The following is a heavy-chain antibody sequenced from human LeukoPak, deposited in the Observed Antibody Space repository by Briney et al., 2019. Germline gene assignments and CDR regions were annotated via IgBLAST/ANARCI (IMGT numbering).Heavy chain of an antibody. CDR1: GGSITSGGYY. CDR2: IYYSGTT. J-gene: IGHJ4*02. V-gene: IGHV4-61*08. CDR3: VRNAAFDQ. D-gene: IGHD6-13*01. Sequence: PSETLSLNCTVSGGSITSGGYYWSWIRQHPGKGLEWIGYIYYSGTTNYNPSLKTRVSMSVGTSKNQFSLKLSSVTAADTAMYYCVRNAAFDQWGQGILVTVSS.